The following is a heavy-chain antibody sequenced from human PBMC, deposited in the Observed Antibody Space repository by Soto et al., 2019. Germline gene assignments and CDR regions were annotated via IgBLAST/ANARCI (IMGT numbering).Heavy chain of an antibody. CDR1: GFTLSSYA. CDR2: ISGSGGNS. CDR3: AKTPRYCSGGSCYGGYFDY. D-gene: IGHD2-15*01. Sequence: EVQLLESGGGLVQPGGSLRLSCAASGFTLSSYAMSWVRQAPGKGLEWVSAISGSGGNSYYADSVRGRFTISRDNSKSTVHLQMNSLRTDDTAVYYCAKTPRYCSGGSCYGGYFDYWGQGTLVTVSS. J-gene: IGHJ4*02. V-gene: IGHV3-23*01.